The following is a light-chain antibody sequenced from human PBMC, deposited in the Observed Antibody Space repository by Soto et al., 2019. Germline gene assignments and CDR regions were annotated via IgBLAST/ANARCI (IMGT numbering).Light chain of an antibody. V-gene: IGLV1-47*02. J-gene: IGLJ2*01. CDR1: SSNIGNNY. Sequence: QSVLTQPPSASGTPGQRITISCSGGSSNIGNNYVYWYQLVPGTAPKLLIYSDDQRPSGVPDRFSGSRSGTSASLAISGLRSHDEADYYCAAWDDILGVVTFGGGTKLTVL. CDR3: AAWDDILGVVT. CDR2: SDD.